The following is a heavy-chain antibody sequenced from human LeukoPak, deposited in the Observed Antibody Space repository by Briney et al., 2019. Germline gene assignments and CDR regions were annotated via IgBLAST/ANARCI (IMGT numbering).Heavy chain of an antibody. D-gene: IGHD3-10*01. V-gene: IGHV1-18*01. CDR2: ISAYNGNT. J-gene: IGHJ5*02. Sequence: ASVKVSCKASGYTFSSYGISWVRQAPGQGLEWMGWISAYNGNTNYAQKLQGRVTMTTDTSTSTAYMELWSLRSDDTAVYYCAREKYYYGSGSYYHEPKWYNWFDPWGQGTLVTVSS. CDR1: GYTFSSYG. CDR3: AREKYYYGSGSYYHEPKWYNWFDP.